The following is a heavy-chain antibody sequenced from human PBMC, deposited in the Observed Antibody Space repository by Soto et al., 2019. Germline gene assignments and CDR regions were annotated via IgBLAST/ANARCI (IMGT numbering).Heavy chain of an antibody. CDR1: GGTFSSYA. CDR2: IIPIFGTA. J-gene: IGHJ5*02. V-gene: IGHV1-69*13. Sequence: SVKVSCKASGGTFSSYAISWVRQAPGQGLEWMGGIIPIFGTANYAQKFQGRVTITADESTSTAYVELSSLRSEDTAVYYCARAHAIHNWFDPWGQGTLVTVSS. CDR3: ARAHAIHNWFDP. D-gene: IGHD2-8*01.